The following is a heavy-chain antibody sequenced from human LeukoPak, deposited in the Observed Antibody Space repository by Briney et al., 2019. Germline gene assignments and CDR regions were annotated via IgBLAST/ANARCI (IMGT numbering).Heavy chain of an antibody. D-gene: IGHD3-22*01. CDR1: GGSFSDYY. Sequence: PSETLSLTCAVYGGSFSDYYWSWIRQPPGKGLEWIGEINHSGSSNYNPSLKSRVTISVDTSKNQFSLKLSSVTAADTAVYYCTRGGITMIVDAFDIWGQGTMVTVSS. CDR3: TRGGITMIVDAFDI. CDR2: INHSGSS. J-gene: IGHJ3*02. V-gene: IGHV4-34*01.